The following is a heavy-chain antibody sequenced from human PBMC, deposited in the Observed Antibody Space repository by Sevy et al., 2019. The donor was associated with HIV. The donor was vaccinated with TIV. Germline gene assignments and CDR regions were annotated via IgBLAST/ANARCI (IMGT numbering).Heavy chain of an antibody. CDR2: ISPYTGDT. CDR3: ARDKPQGVVVLPGAMWGGVDY. J-gene: IGHJ4*02. CDR1: GYTFRSYG. D-gene: IGHD2-2*01. Sequence: ASVKVSCKASGYTFRSYGISWVRQAPGQGLEWMGWISPYTGDTDFAQKVQGRVSMTSDTSTSTAYLELRGLRSDDTVVYYCARDKPQGVVVLPGAMWGGVDYWGQGTLVTVSS. V-gene: IGHV1-18*01.